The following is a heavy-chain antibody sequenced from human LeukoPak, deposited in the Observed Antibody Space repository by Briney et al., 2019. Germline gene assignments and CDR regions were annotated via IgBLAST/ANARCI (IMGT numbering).Heavy chain of an antibody. V-gene: IGHV3-30*18. Sequence: GGSLRLSCAASRFTFSSYGMHWVRQAPGKGLWWVAAISWDGNNKYYADSVKGRFTISRDNSKNTLYLQMNSLTAEDTAVYYCAKDFGSGWYYFDYWGQGTLVPVSS. D-gene: IGHD6-19*01. CDR2: ISWDGNNK. CDR3: AKDFGSGWYYFDY. CDR1: RFTFSSYG. J-gene: IGHJ4*02.